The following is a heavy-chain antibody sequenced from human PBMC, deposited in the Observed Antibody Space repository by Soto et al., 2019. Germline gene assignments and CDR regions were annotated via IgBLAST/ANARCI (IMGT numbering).Heavy chain of an antibody. Sequence: GGSLRLSCAASGFTFSTYAMSWVRQAPGKGLEWVANIKQDGSERHYVDSVKGRFTISRDNAKNSLYLQMNSLRVEDTAVYYWAKGHSTGGQEPRAPVPS. J-gene: IGHJ4*02. CDR3: AKGHST. V-gene: IGHV3-7*01. CDR2: IKQDGSER. CDR1: GFTFSTYA.